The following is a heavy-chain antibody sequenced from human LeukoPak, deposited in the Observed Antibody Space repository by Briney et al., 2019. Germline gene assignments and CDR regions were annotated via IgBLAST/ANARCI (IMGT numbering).Heavy chain of an antibody. CDR2: INPNSGGT. V-gene: IGHV1-2*02. CDR1: GYTFTGYY. CDR3: ARGALYNWSCVLFDY. J-gene: IGHJ4*02. Sequence: GASVKVSCKASGYTFTGYYMHWVRQAPGQGLEWMGWINPNSGGTNYAQKFQGRVTMTRDTSIRTAYMELSRLRSDDTAVYYCARGALYNWSCVLFDYWGQGTLVTVSS. D-gene: IGHD1-20*01.